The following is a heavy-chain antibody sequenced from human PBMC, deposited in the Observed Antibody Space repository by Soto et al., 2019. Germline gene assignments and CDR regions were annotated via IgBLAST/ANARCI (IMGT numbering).Heavy chain of an antibody. J-gene: IGHJ4*02. Sequence: QVQLVESGGGGVQPGRSLRLSCAASGFTFSSYAMHWVRQPPGKGLEWVAVIIYDGSNKHYADSVQGRFTISRDNSKNTLYLQMNSLRAEDTAVYYCAAELGNRAYEGRDYWGQGTLVTVST. V-gene: IGHV3-30-3*01. CDR2: IIYDGSNK. CDR3: AAELGNRAYEGRDY. D-gene: IGHD5-12*01. CDR1: GFTFSSYA.